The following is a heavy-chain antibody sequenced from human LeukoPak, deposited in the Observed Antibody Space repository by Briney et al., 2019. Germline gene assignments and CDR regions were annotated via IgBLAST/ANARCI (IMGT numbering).Heavy chain of an antibody. CDR1: GYTFTSYD. D-gene: IGHD3-22*01. CDR3: ARDARQYYYDSSGSFDY. J-gene: IGHJ4*02. Sequence: ASVKVSCKASGYTFTSYDINWVRQATGQGLEWMGWMNPNSGNTGYAQKFQGRVTMTRNTSISTAYMELSSLRSEDTAVYYCARDARQYYYDSSGSFDYWGQGTLATVSS. CDR2: MNPNSGNT. V-gene: IGHV1-8*01.